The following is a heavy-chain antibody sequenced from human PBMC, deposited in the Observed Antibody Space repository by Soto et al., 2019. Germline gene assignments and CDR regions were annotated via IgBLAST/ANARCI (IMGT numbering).Heavy chain of an antibody. V-gene: IGHV3-9*01. D-gene: IGHD6-6*01. CDR3: AKDNVLGSSSSFYYYYMDV. Sequence: GGSLRLSCAASGFTFDDYAMHWVRQAPGKGLEWVSGISWNSGSIGYADSVKGRFTISRDNAKNSLYLQMNSLRAEDTALYYCAKDNVLGSSSSFYYYYMDVWGKGTTVTVSS. J-gene: IGHJ6*03. CDR2: ISWNSGSI. CDR1: GFTFDDYA.